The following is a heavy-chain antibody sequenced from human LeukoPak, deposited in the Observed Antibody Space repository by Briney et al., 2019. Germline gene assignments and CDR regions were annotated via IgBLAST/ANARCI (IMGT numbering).Heavy chain of an antibody. CDR3: LIHIRGTQH. J-gene: IGHJ4*02. CDR2: IYYRGNT. CDR1: GGSLSVSRSY. V-gene: IGHV4-39*01. D-gene: IGHD2-21*01. Sequence: PLETLSLTCIDRGGSLSVSRSYSGSIRQPPGKGLEWIGSIYYRGNTYYNPSLTSRVTISVDTSKNQYCLKMSSVTASDTAIYYCLIHIRGTQHWGQGTLVTVSS.